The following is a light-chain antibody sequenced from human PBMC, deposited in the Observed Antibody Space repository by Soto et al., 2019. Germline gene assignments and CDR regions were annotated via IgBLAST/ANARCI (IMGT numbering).Light chain of an antibody. CDR1: SSDVGGYNY. J-gene: IGLJ1*01. V-gene: IGLV2-14*01. CDR2: DVS. Sequence: SALTQPASVSGSPGQSITISCTGTSSDVGGYNYVSWYQQHPGKAPKLMIYDVSNRPSGVSNRFSGSKSSNTASLTISGLQAEXEADYYCSSYTSSSTRVFGTGTKVTVL. CDR3: SSYTSSSTRV.